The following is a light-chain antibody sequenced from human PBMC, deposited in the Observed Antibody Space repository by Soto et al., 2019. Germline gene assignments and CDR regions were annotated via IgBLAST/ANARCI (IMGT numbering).Light chain of an antibody. Sequence: EIVLTQSPATLSLSPGERATLSCRASQSVSSYLAWYQQKPGQAPRLLLYDASNRATGIPARFSGSGSGTGFTLNISSLEPEDFAIYYCQQRYQWLTFGQGTKVDIK. V-gene: IGKV3-11*01. J-gene: IGKJ1*01. CDR2: DAS. CDR3: QQRYQWLT. CDR1: QSVSSY.